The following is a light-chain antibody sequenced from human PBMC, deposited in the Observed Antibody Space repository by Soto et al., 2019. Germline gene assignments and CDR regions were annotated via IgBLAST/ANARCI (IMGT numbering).Light chain of an antibody. CDR3: QQYVSWT. J-gene: IGKJ1*01. Sequence: EIVLTQSPGTLSVSPGERATLSCRASQTISSNYLAWYQQKPGQAPSLLIYGTSSRATGIPDRFSGSGSGTDFTLTTRRLEPEDSAIYDCQQYVSWTFGQGTKVEIK. V-gene: IGKV3-20*01. CDR1: QTISSNY. CDR2: GTS.